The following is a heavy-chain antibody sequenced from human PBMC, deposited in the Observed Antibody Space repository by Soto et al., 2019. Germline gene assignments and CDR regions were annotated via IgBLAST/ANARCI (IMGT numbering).Heavy chain of an antibody. CDR2: ISTYNGNT. CDR1: GYTFISYG. J-gene: IGHJ4*02. D-gene: IGHD6-6*01. V-gene: IGHV1-18*01. Sequence: ASVKVSCKASGYTFISYGLCWVRQAPGQGLEWMGWISTYNGNTNYEQKLQGRVTMTTDTSTNTAYMELRNLRSDDTAVYYCATDRLKPGYFEYWGQGTLVTVSS. CDR3: ATDRLKPGYFEY.